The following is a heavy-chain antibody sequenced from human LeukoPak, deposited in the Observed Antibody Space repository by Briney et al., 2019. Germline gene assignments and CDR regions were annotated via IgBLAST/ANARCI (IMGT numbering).Heavy chain of an antibody. V-gene: IGHV1-18*01. Sequence: GSSVKVSFKASGYTFTSYGISWVRQAPGQGLEGMGWISAYNGNTNYAQKLQARVSMTTDTSTRTAYMELRSMRSDDTAVYYCERSHGQIYYDSSGYYCPYWGQGTLVTVSS. CDR2: ISAYNGNT. CDR3: ERSHGQIYYDSSGYYCPY. D-gene: IGHD3-22*01. J-gene: IGHJ4*02. CDR1: GYTFTSYG.